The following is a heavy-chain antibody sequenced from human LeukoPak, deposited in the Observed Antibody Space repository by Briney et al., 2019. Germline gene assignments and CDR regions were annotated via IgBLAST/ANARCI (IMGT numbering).Heavy chain of an antibody. CDR3: ARDYSHYMDV. CDR2: INQDGSEI. V-gene: IGHV3-7*01. Sequence: GGSLRLSCAVSGFTFSRYWMAWVRQAPGKGLEWVANINQDGSEIHYVDSVKGRFTISRDNAENSLYLQTDGLRAEDTAVYHCARDYSHYMDVWGKGTTVTVSS. J-gene: IGHJ6*03. CDR1: GFTFSRYW.